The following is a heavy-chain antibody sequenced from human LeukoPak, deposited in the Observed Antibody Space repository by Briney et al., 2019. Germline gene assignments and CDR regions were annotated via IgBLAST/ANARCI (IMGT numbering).Heavy chain of an antibody. J-gene: IGHJ5*02. CDR1: GFTFSNYA. D-gene: IGHD5-12*01. CDR3: AKDIVAAPSGWFDP. CDR2: ISGSGGST. V-gene: IGHV3-23*01. Sequence: PGGSLRLSCAASGFTFSNYAMSWVRQAPGKGLEWVSAISGSGGSTYYADSVKGRFTISRDNSKNTLYLQMNSLRAEDTAVYYCAKDIVAAPSGWFDPWGQGTLVTVSS.